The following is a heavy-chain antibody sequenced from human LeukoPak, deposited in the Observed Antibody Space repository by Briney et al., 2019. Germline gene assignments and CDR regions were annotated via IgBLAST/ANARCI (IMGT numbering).Heavy chain of an antibody. CDR3: ARPQQGYYAMDV. CDR2: ISSSSNFI. V-gene: IGHV3-21*01. J-gene: IGHJ6*02. Sequence: GGSLTLSCAASGFSFNTYSFNWVRQTPGKGLEWVASISSSSNFISYADSVKGRFTISRDNARNSLYLQMRSLRVVDTAVYYCARPQQGYYAMDVWGRGTTVTVSS. D-gene: IGHD1-1*01. CDR1: GFSFNTYS.